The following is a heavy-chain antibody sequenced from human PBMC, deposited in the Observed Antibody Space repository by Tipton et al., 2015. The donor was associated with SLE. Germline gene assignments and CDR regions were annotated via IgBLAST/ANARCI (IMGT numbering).Heavy chain of an antibody. CDR1: GGSIRRSSYY. D-gene: IGHD3-22*01. V-gene: IGHV4-39*07. CDR3: ASDGGGYGSFDI. J-gene: IGHJ3*02. Sequence: TLSLTCTVSGGSIRRSSYYWGWIRQPPGKGLEWIGSMYYSGTTYYNPSLKSRVTVSIDTPNNQFSLNLTSVTAADTAVYYCASDGGGYGSFDIWGHGTVVTVSS. CDR2: MYYSGTT.